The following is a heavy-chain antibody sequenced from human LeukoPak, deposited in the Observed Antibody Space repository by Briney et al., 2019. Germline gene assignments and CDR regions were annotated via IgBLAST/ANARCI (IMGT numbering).Heavy chain of an antibody. V-gene: IGHV3-30*18. CDR3: AKDRALDY. Sequence: GGSLRLSCAASGFTFSSYGMHWVRQAPGKGLEWVAVISYDGSNKYYADSVKGRFTISRDNSRNTLYLQMNSLRAEDTAVYYCAKDRALDYWGQGTLVTVSS. CDR2: ISYDGSNK. CDR1: GFTFSSYG. J-gene: IGHJ4*02.